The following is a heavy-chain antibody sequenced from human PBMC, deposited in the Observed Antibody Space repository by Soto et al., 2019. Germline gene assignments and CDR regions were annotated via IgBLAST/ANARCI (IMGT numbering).Heavy chain of an antibody. D-gene: IGHD2-15*01. V-gene: IGHV3-30-3*01. J-gene: IGHJ6*02. CDR1: GFTFSNYA. Sequence: QVQLVESGGGVVQPGRSLRLSCAASGFTFSNYAMYWVRQAPGKGLAWVAVISYDGNNTYYPDSVKGRFTISRDNSKNALDLQMNGLKAEDTAVYYCARAGCDGGTCYTLVGLRYGMDVWGQGTTVTVSS. CDR2: ISYDGNNT. CDR3: ARAGCDGGTCYTLVGLRYGMDV.